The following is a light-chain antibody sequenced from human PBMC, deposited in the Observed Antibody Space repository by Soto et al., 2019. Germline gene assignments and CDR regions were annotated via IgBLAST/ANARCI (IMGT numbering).Light chain of an antibody. J-gene: IGKJ5*01. CDR2: WAS. Sequence: DIVMTQSPDSLAVSLGERATINCKSSQSVLYSSNNKSYLSWYQQKPGQPPKLLIYWASTRESGVPDRFSGSGSGTDFTLTISSLQAEDVAVYYCQQYYSTIAFGQGTRLEMK. CDR3: QQYYSTIA. CDR1: QSVLYSSNNKSY. V-gene: IGKV4-1*01.